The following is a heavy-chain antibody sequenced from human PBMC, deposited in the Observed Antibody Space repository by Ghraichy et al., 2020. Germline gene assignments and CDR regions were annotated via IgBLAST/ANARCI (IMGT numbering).Heavy chain of an antibody. V-gene: IGHV3-48*02. Sequence: GGSLRLSCVGSGFTFSSYSMNWFRQSPGKGLEWVSYITSSGRTIFYADSVKGRFTISRDNAQNSLYLQMNSLRDEDTAVYYCARGSRVVRFYYYDGMDVWGQGTTVTVS. CDR1: GFTFSSYS. CDR2: ITSSGRTI. CDR3: ARGSRVVRFYYYDGMDV. D-gene: IGHD4-23*01. J-gene: IGHJ6*02.